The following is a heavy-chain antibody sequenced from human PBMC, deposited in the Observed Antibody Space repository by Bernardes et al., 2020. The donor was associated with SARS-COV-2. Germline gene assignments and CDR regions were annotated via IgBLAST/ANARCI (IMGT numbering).Heavy chain of an antibody. V-gene: IGHV3-23*01. Sequence: GGSLRLSCAASGFTFSSFAMSWVRQAPGKGLEWVSVISGSGGRTNYADSVKGRFTISRDNSKNTLFLQMNSLRAEDTAVYYCAKPGTDYWGQGTLVTVSS. J-gene: IGHJ4*02. CDR1: GFTFSSFA. D-gene: IGHD1-1*01. CDR2: ISGSGGRT. CDR3: AKPGTDY.